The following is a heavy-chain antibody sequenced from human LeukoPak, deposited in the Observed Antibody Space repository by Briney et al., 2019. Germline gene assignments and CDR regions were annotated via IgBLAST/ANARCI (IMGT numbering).Heavy chain of an antibody. V-gene: IGHV4-34*01. CDR2: INHSGST. CDR1: GGSFSGYY. J-gene: IGHJ4*02. D-gene: IGHD4-17*01. Sequence: SETLSLTCAVYGGSFSGYYWSWIRQPPGKGLEWIGEINHSGSTNYNPSLKSRVTISVDTSKNQFSLKLSSVTAADTAVYYCARGQEGSTVTTSVVGYYFDYWGQGTLVTVSS. CDR3: ARGQEGSTVTTSVVGYYFDY.